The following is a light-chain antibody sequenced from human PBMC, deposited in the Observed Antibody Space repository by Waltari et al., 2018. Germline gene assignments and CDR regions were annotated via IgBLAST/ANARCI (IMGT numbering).Light chain of an antibody. J-gene: IGLJ3*02. CDR1: SGSVSTSYY. Sequence: QTVVTQEPSFSVSPGGTVTLTCGLSSGSVSTSYYPSWYQQTPGQAPRTLIYSTNTPSSGVPDRFSGSILGNKAALTITGAQADDESDYYCVLYVGSGIWVFGGGTKLTVL. V-gene: IGLV8-61*01. CDR2: STN. CDR3: VLYVGSGIWV.